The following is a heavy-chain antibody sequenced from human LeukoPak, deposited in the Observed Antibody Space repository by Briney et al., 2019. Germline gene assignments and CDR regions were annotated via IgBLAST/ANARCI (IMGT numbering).Heavy chain of an antibody. J-gene: IGHJ6*03. CDR3: ARVEYSSSLISDYYYYMDV. V-gene: IGHV3-21*01. D-gene: IGHD6-6*01. CDR1: GFTFSSYS. Sequence: PGGSLRLSCAASGFTFSSYSMNWVRQAPGKGLEWVSSISSSSSYIYYADSVKGRFTISRDNAKNSLYLQMNSLRAEDTAVYYCARVEYSSSLISDYYYYMDVWGKGTTVTVSS. CDR2: ISSSSSYI.